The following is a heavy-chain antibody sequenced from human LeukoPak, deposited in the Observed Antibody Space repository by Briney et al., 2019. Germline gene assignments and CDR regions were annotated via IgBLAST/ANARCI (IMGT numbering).Heavy chain of an antibody. V-gene: IGHV4-59*01. D-gene: IGHD2-21*02. Sequence: SETLSLTCTVSGGSIRSYYWSWIRQPPGKGLEWIGYIYYSGSTNYNPSLKSRVTISVDTSKNQFSLKLSSVTAADTAVYYCASSYCGGDCSAAPPDWYFDLWGRGTLVTVSS. CDR1: GGSIRSYY. CDR3: ASSYCGGDCSAAPPDWYFDL. J-gene: IGHJ2*01. CDR2: IYYSGST.